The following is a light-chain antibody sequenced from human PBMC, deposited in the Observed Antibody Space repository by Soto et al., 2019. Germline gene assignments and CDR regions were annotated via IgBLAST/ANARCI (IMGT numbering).Light chain of an antibody. J-gene: IGKJ3*01. Sequence: EIVLTQSPATLSLSPGERATLSCRASQSVSSYLAWYQQKPGQAPRLLIYDASNRATGIPARFSGSGSGTDFALTISNLEPEDFAVYYCQQLSNWPPMVTFGPGTKVDIK. CDR3: QQLSNWPPMVT. CDR2: DAS. CDR1: QSVSSY. V-gene: IGKV3-11*01.